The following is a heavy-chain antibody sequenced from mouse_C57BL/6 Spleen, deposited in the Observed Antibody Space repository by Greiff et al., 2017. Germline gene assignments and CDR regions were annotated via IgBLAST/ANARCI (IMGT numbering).Heavy chain of an antibody. J-gene: IGHJ4*01. D-gene: IGHD2-1*01. Sequence: VQLKESGAELVRPGASVKLSCTASGFNITDSYMHWVKPRPEQGLEWIGRIDPEAGDTEYAPQFQGQATLTADPSTNTADLLLSSLTSEDTDDYYCIPYGNHEDYAMDYWGQGTSVTVSS. CDR3: IPYGNHEDYAMDY. CDR1: GFNITDSY. V-gene: IGHV14-1*01. CDR2: IDPEAGDT.